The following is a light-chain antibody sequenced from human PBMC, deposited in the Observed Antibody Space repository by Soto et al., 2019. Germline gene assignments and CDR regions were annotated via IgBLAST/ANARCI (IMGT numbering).Light chain of an antibody. V-gene: IGKV1-5*01. CDR2: GAS. CDR3: QQTFDAPIT. Sequence: DIQMTQSPSTLSASVGYRVTITCRASHTINKWLAWYQQKPGKAPNLLIYGASSFHIGVPSRFRGSASGTDFTLTISSLQPEDFATYYCQQTFDAPITFGQGTRLEIK. CDR1: HTINKW. J-gene: IGKJ5*01.